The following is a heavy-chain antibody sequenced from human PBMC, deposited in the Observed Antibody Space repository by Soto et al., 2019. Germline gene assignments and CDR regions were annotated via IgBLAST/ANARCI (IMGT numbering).Heavy chain of an antibody. J-gene: IGHJ6*02. CDR2: ISPKSGDT. CDR1: WYTFTDYY. V-gene: IGHV1-2*02. CDR3: AKLAYYHYAMDV. Sequence: SEQVSFKASWYTFTDYYLHWVRQAPGQGLEWMGWISPKSGDTKYAQNFQGRVTMTRDTSIRATYMELSSLTSDDTAVYYCAKLAYYHYAMDVWGQGTTVTVSS.